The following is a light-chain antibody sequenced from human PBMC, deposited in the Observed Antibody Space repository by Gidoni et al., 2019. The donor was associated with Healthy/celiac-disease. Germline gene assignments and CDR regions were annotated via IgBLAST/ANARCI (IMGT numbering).Light chain of an antibody. CDR1: SSDVGGYNY. V-gene: IGLV2-14*01. CDR3: SSYTSSSTLVV. CDR2: DVS. Sequence: QSALTQPASVSGSHGQSITISCTGTSSDVGGYNYVSWYQQHPGKAPKLMIYDVSNRPSGVSNRFSGSKSGTTSSLTISGLQAEDEADYYCSSYTSSSTLVVFGGGTKLTVL. J-gene: IGLJ2*01.